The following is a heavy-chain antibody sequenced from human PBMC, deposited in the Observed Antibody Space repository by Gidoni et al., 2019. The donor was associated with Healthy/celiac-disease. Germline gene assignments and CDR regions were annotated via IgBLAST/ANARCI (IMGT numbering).Heavy chain of an antibody. V-gene: IGHV3-48*01. Sequence: EVQLVESGGGLVQPGGSLRLSCAASGFTFSSYSMNWVRPAPGKGLEWVSYISSSSSTIYYADSVKGRFTISRDNAKNSLYLQMNSLRAEDTAVYYCARSSLHLGELSPVSWYYYYYMDVWGKGTTVTVSS. CDR1: GFTFSSYS. CDR3: ARSSLHLGELSPVSWYYYYYMDV. CDR2: ISSSSSTI. J-gene: IGHJ6*03. D-gene: IGHD3-16*02.